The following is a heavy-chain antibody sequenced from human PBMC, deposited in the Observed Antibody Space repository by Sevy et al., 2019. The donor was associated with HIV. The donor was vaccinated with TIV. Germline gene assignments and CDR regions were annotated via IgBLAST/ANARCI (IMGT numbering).Heavy chain of an antibody. D-gene: IGHD3-3*01. V-gene: IGHV3-30-3*01. CDR3: ARVYGGPYDFWSGYMDV. Sequence: GGSLRLSCAASGFTFSSYAMHWVRQAPGKGLEWVAVISYDGSNKYYADSVKGRFTISRDNSKNTLYLQMNSLRAGDTAVYYCARVYGGPYDFWSGYMDVWGKGTTVTVSS. CDR2: ISYDGSNK. J-gene: IGHJ6*03. CDR1: GFTFSSYA.